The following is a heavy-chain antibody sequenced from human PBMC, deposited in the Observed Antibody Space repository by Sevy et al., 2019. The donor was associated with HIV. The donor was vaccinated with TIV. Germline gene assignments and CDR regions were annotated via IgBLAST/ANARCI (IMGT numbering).Heavy chain of an antibody. D-gene: IGHD5-12*01. CDR3: ARSEATIKFFLNWFDP. V-gene: IGHV4-39*01. Sequence: SETLSLTCTVSGGSISSSSYYWGWIRQPPGKGLEWIGSIYYSGSTYYNPSLKSRITITVDTSKTQFSLKLSSVTAADTAVYYCARSEATIKFFLNWFDPWGQGTLVTVSS. CDR2: IYYSGST. J-gene: IGHJ5*02. CDR1: GGSISSSSYY.